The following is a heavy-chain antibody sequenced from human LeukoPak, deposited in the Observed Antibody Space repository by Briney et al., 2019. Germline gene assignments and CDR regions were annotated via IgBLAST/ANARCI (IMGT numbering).Heavy chain of an antibody. CDR3: ARGDDGDYGYYFDY. CDR1: GYTFTGYY. CDR2: INPNSGGT. V-gene: IGHV1-2*02. Sequence: ASVKVSCKASGYTFTGYYMHWVRQAPGQGLEWMGWINPNSGGTNYAQKFQGRVTMTRDTSISTAYMEVSRLSSDDTAVYYCARGDDGDYGYYFDYWGQGTLVTVSS. J-gene: IGHJ4*02. D-gene: IGHD4-17*01.